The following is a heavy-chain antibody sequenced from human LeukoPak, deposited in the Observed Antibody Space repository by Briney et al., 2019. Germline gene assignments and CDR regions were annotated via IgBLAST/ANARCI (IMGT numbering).Heavy chain of an antibody. CDR3: ARMAPYYYDSSGYYFHPQYYFDY. D-gene: IGHD3-22*01. Sequence: PGGSLRLSCAASGFTFSDYYMSWIRQAPGKGLEWVSYISSSGSTIYYADSVKGRFTISRDNAKNSLYLQMNSLRAEDTAVYYCARMAPYYYDSSGYYFHPQYYFDYWGQGTLVTVSS. CDR1: GFTFSDYY. V-gene: IGHV3-11*01. J-gene: IGHJ4*02. CDR2: ISSSGSTI.